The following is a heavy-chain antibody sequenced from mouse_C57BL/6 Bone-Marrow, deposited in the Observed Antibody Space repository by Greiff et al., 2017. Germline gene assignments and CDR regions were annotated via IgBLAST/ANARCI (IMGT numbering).Heavy chain of an antibody. CDR3: ARDGNYYYFDY. CDR2: LFPGDGST. V-gene: IGHV1S56*01. J-gene: IGHJ2*01. Sequence: QVQLQQSGAELVRPGASVKLSCKASGYTFTSYDINWVRQRPEQGLEWIGWLFPGDGSTKYNEKFKGKATLTTDKSSSTAYMQLSRLTSEDSAVYFGARDGNYYYFDYWGQGTTLTVSS. CDR1: GYTFTSYD. D-gene: IGHD2-1*01.